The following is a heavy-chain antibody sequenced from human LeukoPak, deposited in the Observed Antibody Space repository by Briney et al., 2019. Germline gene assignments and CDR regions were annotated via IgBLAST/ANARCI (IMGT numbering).Heavy chain of an antibody. V-gene: IGHV3-21*01. Sequence: GGSLRLSCAASGFTFSSYTMNWVRQAPGKGLEWVSSISSSSYIYYADSVKGRFTISRDNAKNSLYLQMNSLRAEDTAVYYCARCLGYSYGYPVNYYYYYMDVWGKGTTVTVSS. J-gene: IGHJ6*03. CDR3: ARCLGYSYGYPVNYYYYYMDV. CDR2: ISSSSYI. D-gene: IGHD5-18*01. CDR1: GFTFSSYT.